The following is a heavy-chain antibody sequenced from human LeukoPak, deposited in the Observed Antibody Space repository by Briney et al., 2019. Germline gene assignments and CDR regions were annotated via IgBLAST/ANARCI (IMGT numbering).Heavy chain of an antibody. CDR3: ASYSYYYDSSGYFDY. J-gene: IGHJ4*02. Sequence: SETLSLTCTVSGGSISSYYWSWIRQPPGKGLEWIGYISHSGSTNYNPSLMSRVTISVDTSKNQFSLKLSSVTAADTAVYYCASYSYYYDSSGYFDYWGQGTLVTVSS. V-gene: IGHV4-59*01. D-gene: IGHD3-22*01. CDR1: GGSISSYY. CDR2: ISHSGST.